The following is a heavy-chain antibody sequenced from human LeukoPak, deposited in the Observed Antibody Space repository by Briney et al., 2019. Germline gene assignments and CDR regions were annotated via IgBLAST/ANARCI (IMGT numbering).Heavy chain of an antibody. V-gene: IGHV4-59*01. CDR2: IYYSGST. Sequence: PSETLSLTCTVSGGSISSYYLSWIRQPPGKGLEWIGYIYYSGSTNYNPSLKSRVTISVDTSKNQFSLKLSSVTAADTAVYYCAREGLRPRVAVWGKGTTVTVSS. CDR1: GGSISSYY. J-gene: IGHJ6*04. CDR3: AREGLRPRVAV. D-gene: IGHD5-12*01.